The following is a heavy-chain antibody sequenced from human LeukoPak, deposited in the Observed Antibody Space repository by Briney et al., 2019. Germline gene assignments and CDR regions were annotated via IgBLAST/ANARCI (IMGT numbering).Heavy chain of an antibody. CDR2: IRYDGSNK. Sequence: GGSLRLSCAASGFTFSSYGMHWVRQAPGKGLEWVAFIRYDGSNKYYADSVKGRFTISRDNSKNTLYLQMNSLRAEDTAVYYCARDRYSGGWQWDYWGQGTLVTVSS. V-gene: IGHV3-30*02. CDR3: ARDRYSGGWQWDY. D-gene: IGHD6-19*01. CDR1: GFTFSSYG. J-gene: IGHJ4*02.